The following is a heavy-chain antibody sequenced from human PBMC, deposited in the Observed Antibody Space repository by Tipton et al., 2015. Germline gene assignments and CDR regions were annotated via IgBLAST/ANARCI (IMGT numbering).Heavy chain of an antibody. V-gene: IGHV4-61*01. Sequence: GLVKPSEILSLTCTVSGGSVISGNYYWSWIRQPPGKGLEWLGYISYTDNAHYNPSLESRLTISLDTSKNQFSLTLNSVTAADTAVYYCARARGRHGGLFDSWGQGILVTVSS. CDR1: GGSVISGNYY. CDR2: ISYTDNA. D-gene: IGHD4-23*01. J-gene: IGHJ4*02. CDR3: ARARGRHGGLFDS.